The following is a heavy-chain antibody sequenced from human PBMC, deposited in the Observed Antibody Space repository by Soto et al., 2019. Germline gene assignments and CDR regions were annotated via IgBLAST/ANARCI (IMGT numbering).Heavy chain of an antibody. D-gene: IGHD2-15*01. J-gene: IGHJ3*02. CDR1: GFTFSSYS. CDR2: ISSSSSYI. CDR3: ARAIGMHCSGGSCYSSGAFDI. V-gene: IGHV3-21*01. Sequence: EVQLVESGGGLVKPGGSLRLSCAASGFTFSSYSMNWVRQAPGKGLEWVSSISSSSSYIYYADSVKGRFTISRDNAKNSLYLQMNSLRAEDTAVYYCARAIGMHCSGGSCYSSGAFDIWGQGTMVTVSS.